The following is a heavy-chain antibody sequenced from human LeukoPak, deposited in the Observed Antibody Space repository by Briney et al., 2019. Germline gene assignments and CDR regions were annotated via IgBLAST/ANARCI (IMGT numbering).Heavy chain of an antibody. CDR3: ARPRLEYCSGGSCFDAFDI. D-gene: IGHD2-15*01. Sequence: GGALRLSCAASGFTFSSYGMSWVRQAPGKGLEWVSAISGSGGSTYYADSVKGRFTISRDNSKNTLFLQMNSLTAEDTAIYSCARPRLEYCSGGSCFDAFDIWGQGTMVTVSS. J-gene: IGHJ3*02. CDR1: GFTFSSYG. V-gene: IGHV3-23*01. CDR2: ISGSGGST.